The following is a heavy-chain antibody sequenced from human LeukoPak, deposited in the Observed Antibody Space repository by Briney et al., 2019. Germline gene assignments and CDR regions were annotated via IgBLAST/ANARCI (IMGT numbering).Heavy chain of an antibody. J-gene: IGHJ4*02. V-gene: IGHV3-15*01. CDR3: STAGYCSGGDCSSFDY. CDR1: GFTFSTPW. Sequence: GGSLTLSCAASGFTFSTPWMCSVRHSPGKWLLWLGRIKSKIDGGTTEYAAPVKGTFTISSDDSKHTVYLQMTSLKPEDRAVYFCSTAGYCSGGDCSSFDYWGRGIRVSLSS. CDR2: IKSKIDGGTT. D-gene: IGHD2-15*01.